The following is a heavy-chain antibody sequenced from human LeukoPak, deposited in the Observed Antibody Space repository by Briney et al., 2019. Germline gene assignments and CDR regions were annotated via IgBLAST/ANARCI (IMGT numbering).Heavy chain of an antibody. V-gene: IGHV4-39*07. CDR1: GGSISSSSYY. D-gene: IGHD6-13*01. Sequence: SETLSLTCTVSGGSISSSSYYWGCIRQPPGKGLEWIGSIYYSGSTYYNPSLKSRVTISVDTSKNQFSLKLSSVTAADTAVYYCARDRDDSSSWYFLEYWGQGILVTVSS. CDR2: IYYSGST. J-gene: IGHJ4*02. CDR3: ARDRDDSSSWYFLEY.